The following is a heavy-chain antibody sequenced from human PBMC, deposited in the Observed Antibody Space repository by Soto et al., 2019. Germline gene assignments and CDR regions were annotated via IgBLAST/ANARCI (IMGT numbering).Heavy chain of an antibody. Sequence: EVQLVESGGSLVQPGGSLRLSFAASGFTFSGYWMHWVRQAPGKGLVWVSRISSDGSSISYADSVKGRCSVSRDNGKNTLYLQMSSLRAEDTAVYYCASLSGRFDKWGQGTLVTVSS. CDR2: ISSDGSSI. J-gene: IGHJ4*02. V-gene: IGHV3-74*01. CDR3: ASLSGRFDK. CDR1: GFTFSGYW. D-gene: IGHD1-26*01.